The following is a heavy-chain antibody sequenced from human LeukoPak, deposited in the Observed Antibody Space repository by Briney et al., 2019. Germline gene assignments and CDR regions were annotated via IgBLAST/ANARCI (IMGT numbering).Heavy chain of an antibody. D-gene: IGHD6-13*01. CDR1: GYSFTSYW. CDR2: IYSGGST. J-gene: IGHJ4*02. Sequence: GESLKISCKGSGYSFTSYWIGWVRQAPGKGLEWVSVIYSGGSTYYADSVKGRFTISRDNSKNTLYLQMNSLRAEDTAVYYCARGSRWLPFDYWGQGTLVTVSS. V-gene: IGHV3-53*01. CDR3: ARGSRWLPFDY.